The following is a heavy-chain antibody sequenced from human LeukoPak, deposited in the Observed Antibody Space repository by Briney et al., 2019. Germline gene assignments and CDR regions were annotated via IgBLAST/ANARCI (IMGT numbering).Heavy chain of an antibody. Sequence: TETLSLTCAVYGGSFSGYYWSWIRQPPGKGLEWIGEINHSGSTNYNPSLKSRVTISVDTSKNQFSLKLSSVTAADTAVYYCAGYPPGNTGGHDAFDIWGQGTMVTVSS. CDR3: AGYPPGNTGGHDAFDI. J-gene: IGHJ3*02. CDR1: GGSFSGYY. CDR2: INHSGST. D-gene: IGHD4-23*01. V-gene: IGHV4-34*01.